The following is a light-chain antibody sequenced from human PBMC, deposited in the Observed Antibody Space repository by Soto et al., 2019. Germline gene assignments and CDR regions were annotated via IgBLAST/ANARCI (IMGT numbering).Light chain of an antibody. CDR3: SSYTTSSTVL. CDR2: DVS. J-gene: IGLJ2*01. CDR1: SSDVGDYHY. V-gene: IGLV2-14*03. Sequence: QSALTQPASVSGPPGQSITIPCTGTSSDVGDYHYVSWYQQHPGKAPKLMIYDVSYRPSGVSNRFAGSKSSDTASLTISGLQAEDEADYYCSSYTTSSTVLFGGGTKVTVL.